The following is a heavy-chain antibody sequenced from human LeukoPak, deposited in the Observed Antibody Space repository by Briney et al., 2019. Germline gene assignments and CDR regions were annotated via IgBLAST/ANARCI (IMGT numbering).Heavy chain of an antibody. D-gene: IGHD6-19*01. CDR3: ARFVPGSQCSSGWYEDSGY. CDR1: GGTFSSYA. V-gene: IGHV1-69*13. CDR2: IIPIFGTA. J-gene: IGHJ4*02. Sequence: SVKVSCKASGGTFSSYAISWVRQAPGQGLEWMGGIIPIFGTANYAQKFQGRVTITADESTSTAYMELSSLRSEDTAVYYCARFVPGSQCSSGWYEDSGYWGQGTLVTVSS.